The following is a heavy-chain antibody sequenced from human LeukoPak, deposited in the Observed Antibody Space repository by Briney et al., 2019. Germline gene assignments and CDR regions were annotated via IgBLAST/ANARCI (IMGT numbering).Heavy chain of an antibody. D-gene: IGHD1-1*01. CDR2: IYSGGST. J-gene: IGHJ3*02. CDR3: ARGGYNWNDESAFDI. Sequence: GGSLRLSCAASGFTVSSNYMSWVRQAPGKGLEWVSVIYSGGSTYYADSVKGRFTISRDNSKNTLYLQMNSLRAGDTAVYYCARGGYNWNDESAFDIWGQGTMVTVSS. V-gene: IGHV3-66*02. CDR1: GFTVSSNY.